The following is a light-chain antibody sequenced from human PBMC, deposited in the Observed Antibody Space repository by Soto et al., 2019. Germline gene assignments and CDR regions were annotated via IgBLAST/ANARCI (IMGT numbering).Light chain of an antibody. Sequence: EIVMTQSPATLSVSPGERATLSCRASQSVSSNLAWYQQKPGQAPRLLIYGASTRATGIPARFSGSGSGTAFTLTISRLQSEDFAVYYCQQYNNWPPWTFGQGTKVAIK. CDR3: QQYNNWPPWT. V-gene: IGKV3-15*01. J-gene: IGKJ1*01. CDR2: GAS. CDR1: QSVSSN.